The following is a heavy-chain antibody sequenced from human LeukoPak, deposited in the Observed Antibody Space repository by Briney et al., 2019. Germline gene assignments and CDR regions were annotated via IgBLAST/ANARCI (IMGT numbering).Heavy chain of an antibody. CDR2: IYSGGST. CDR1: GFTVSSNY. CDR3: AREGPGSGGSGFDP. D-gene: IGHD1-26*01. J-gene: IGHJ5*02. V-gene: IGHV3-53*01. Sequence: PGGSLRLSCAASGFTVSSNYMSWVRQAPGKGLEWVSVIYSGGSTYYADSVKGRFTISRDNSKDTLYLQMNSLRAEDTAVYYCAREGPGSGGSGFDPWGQGTLVTVSS.